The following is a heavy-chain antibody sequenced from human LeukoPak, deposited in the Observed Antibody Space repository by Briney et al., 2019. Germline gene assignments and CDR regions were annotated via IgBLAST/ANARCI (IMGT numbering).Heavy chain of an antibody. CDR1: GYSFTSYC. CDR3: GMSGDRVPLQDDVFDV. CDR2: IYPGNSGP. V-gene: IGHV5-51*01. D-gene: IGHD1-26*01. Sequence: GKPLQISCKASGYSFTSYCIGWVSQMPAKDLEWMRVIYPGNSGPTYSPSFQSQVTISVDKSINTAYLQWSSLQASNTAMYYCGMSGDRVPLQDDVFDVWGQGTMVTVST. J-gene: IGHJ3*01.